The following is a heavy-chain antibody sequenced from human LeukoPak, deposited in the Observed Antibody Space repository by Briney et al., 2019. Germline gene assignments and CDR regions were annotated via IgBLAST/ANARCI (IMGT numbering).Heavy chain of an antibody. Sequence: ASVKVSCKASGYTFTGYYMHWVRQAPGQGLEWMGWINPYPGGTNYAQKFQGRVTVTRDTSISTAYMELSRLRSHDTAVYYCARSQYSDFWSGNPKSPYYFDSWGQGTLVTVSS. V-gene: IGHV1-2*02. D-gene: IGHD3-3*01. J-gene: IGHJ4*02. CDR2: INPYPGGT. CDR1: GYTFTGYY. CDR3: ARSQYSDFWSGNPKSPYYFDS.